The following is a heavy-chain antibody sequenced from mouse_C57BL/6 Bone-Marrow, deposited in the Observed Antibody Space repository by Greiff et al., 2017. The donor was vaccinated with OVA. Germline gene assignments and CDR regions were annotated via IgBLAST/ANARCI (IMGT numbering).Heavy chain of an antibody. D-gene: IGHD1-1*01. J-gene: IGHJ3*01. Sequence: QVQLQQPGAELVVPGASVKLSCKASGYTFTSYWMHWVKQRPGQGLEWIGEIDPSDSYTNYNQKFKGKSTLTVDKSSSTAYMQLSSLTSEDSAVYYCARDYYGSSTGFAYWGQGTLVTVSA. CDR2: IDPSDSYT. CDR3: ARDYYGSSTGFAY. CDR1: GYTFTSYW. V-gene: IGHV1-69*01.